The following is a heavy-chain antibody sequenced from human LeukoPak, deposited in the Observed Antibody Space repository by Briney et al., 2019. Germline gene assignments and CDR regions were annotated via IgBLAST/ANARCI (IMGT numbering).Heavy chain of an antibody. J-gene: IGHJ4*02. D-gene: IGHD1-26*01. V-gene: IGHV1-2*02. CDR3: ARGSIVGATFDYFDY. CDR1: GYTFTGYY. CDR2: INPNSGGT. Sequence: SVKVSCKASGYTFTGYYIHWVRQAPGQGLEWMGWINPNSGGTNYAQKFQGRVTMTRDTSISTAYMDLSRLRSDDTAVYYCARGSIVGATFDYFDYWGQGTLVTVSS.